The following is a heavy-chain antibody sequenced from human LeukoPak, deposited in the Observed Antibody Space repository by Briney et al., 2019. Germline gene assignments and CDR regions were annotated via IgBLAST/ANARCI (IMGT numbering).Heavy chain of an antibody. CDR3: AKGLLVSFDY. CDR1: GFTFSSYG. Sequence: GGSLRLSCAASGFTFSSYGMHWVRQAPGKGLEWVAFIRYDGSNKYYADSVKGRFTISRDNSKNTPYLQMNSLRAEDTAVYYCAKGLLVSFDYWGQGTLVTVSS. D-gene: IGHD2-15*01. CDR2: IRYDGSNK. V-gene: IGHV3-30*02. J-gene: IGHJ4*02.